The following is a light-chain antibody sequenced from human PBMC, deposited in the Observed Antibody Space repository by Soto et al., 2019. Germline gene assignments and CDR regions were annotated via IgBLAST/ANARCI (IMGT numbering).Light chain of an antibody. CDR1: NIGSKS. J-gene: IGLJ1*01. CDR3: RVWDSSSDHYV. CDR2: YDS. Sequence: SYELTQPPSVSVAPGKTARITCGGNNIGSKSVHWYQQKPGQAPVLVIYYDSDRPSGIPERFSGSNSGNTATLTISRVEAGDEAAYYCRVWDSSSDHYVFGTGTKLTVL. V-gene: IGLV3-21*04.